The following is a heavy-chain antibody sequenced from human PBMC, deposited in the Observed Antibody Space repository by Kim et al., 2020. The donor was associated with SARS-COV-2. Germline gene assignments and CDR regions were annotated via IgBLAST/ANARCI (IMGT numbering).Heavy chain of an antibody. V-gene: IGHV3-48*02. CDR3: ARDLVGATRRYYYYGMDV. Sequence: GGSLRLSCAASGFTFSSYSMNWVRQAPGKGLEWVSYISSSSSTIYYADSVKGRFTISRDNAKNSLYLQMNSLRDEDTAVYYCARDLVGATRRYYYYGMDVWGQGTTVTVSS. J-gene: IGHJ6*02. D-gene: IGHD1-26*01. CDR1: GFTFSSYS. CDR2: ISSSSSTI.